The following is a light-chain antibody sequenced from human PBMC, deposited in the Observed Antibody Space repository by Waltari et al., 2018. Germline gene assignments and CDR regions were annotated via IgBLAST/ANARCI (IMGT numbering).Light chain of an antibody. CDR3: ASWDDSLNGHWV. CDR2: RSD. J-gene: IGLJ3*02. Sequence: QSVLTQPPSASGTPGQRVTISCSGSASNIGGKLVNWSHQLPGKAPKLLIYRSDQRPSGVPDRFSASKTGTSASLAISGLQSEDEADYFCASWDDSLNGHWVFGGGTKVTVL. CDR1: ASNIGGKL. V-gene: IGLV1-44*01.